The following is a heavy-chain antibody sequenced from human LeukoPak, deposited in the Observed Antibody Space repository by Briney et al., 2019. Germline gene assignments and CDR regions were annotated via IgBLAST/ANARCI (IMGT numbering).Heavy chain of an antibody. CDR3: ARDNNY. CDR1: GFTVSSNY. J-gene: IGHJ4*02. Sequence: GGSLRLSCAASGFTVSSNYMNWVRQTPGKGLEWVSVIYSGGSTYYADSVKGRFTISRDNSKNALYLQMNSLRAEDTAVYYCARDNNYWGQGTLVTVSS. V-gene: IGHV3-53*01. CDR2: IYSGGST.